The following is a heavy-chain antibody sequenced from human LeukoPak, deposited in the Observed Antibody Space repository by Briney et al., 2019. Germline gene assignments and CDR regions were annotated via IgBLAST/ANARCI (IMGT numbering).Heavy chain of an antibody. D-gene: IGHD3-22*01. CDR3: ARDGKYYYDSSGYSSIDY. CDR2: IIPIFGTA. CDR1: GGTFSSYA. J-gene: IGHJ4*02. V-gene: IGHV1-69*05. Sequence: SVKVSCKASGGTFSSYAISWVRQAPGQGLEWMGRIIPIFGTANYAQKFQGRVTITTDESTSTAYMELSSLRSEDTAVYYCARDGKYYYDSSGYSSIDYWGQGTLVTVSP.